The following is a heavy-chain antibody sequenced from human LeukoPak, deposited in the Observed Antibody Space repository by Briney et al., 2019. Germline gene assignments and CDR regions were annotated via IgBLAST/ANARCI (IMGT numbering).Heavy chain of an antibody. CDR3: AKMVYYYGSGLDY. D-gene: IGHD3-10*01. CDR1: GFTFSNYV. J-gene: IGHJ4*02. Sequence: PGGSLRLSCAASGFTFSNYVMQWVRQAPGKGLEWVALIAHDGSNKYYADSVKGRFTISRDNSKNTLYLQMNSLRAEDTAVYYCAKMVYYYGSGLDYWGQGTLVTVSS. CDR2: IAHDGSNK. V-gene: IGHV3-30*18.